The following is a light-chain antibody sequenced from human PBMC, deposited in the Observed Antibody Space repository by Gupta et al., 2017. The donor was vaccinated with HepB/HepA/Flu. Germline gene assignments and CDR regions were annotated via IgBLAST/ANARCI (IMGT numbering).Light chain of an antibody. J-gene: IGLJ3*02. Sequence: QAVLTQPSSLFASPGASASLTCTLRSGLNVGPYRIYWYQQRPGSPPQYLLRYKSDSDKQQGSGVPSRFSGFKDASANAGILLISGLQAEDEADYYCMIWHSSAWVFGGGTKLTVL. CDR3: MIWHSSAWV. CDR1: SGLNVGPYR. CDR2: YKSDSDK. V-gene: IGLV5-45*02.